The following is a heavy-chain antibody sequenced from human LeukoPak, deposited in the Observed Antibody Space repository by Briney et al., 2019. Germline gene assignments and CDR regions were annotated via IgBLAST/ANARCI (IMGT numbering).Heavy chain of an antibody. CDR1: GFTFSSYD. V-gene: IGHV3-23*01. J-gene: IGHJ3*02. D-gene: IGHD2-15*01. Sequence: GGSLRLSCAASGFTFSSYDMSWGRQAPGKGLEWVSAISGSGGSTYYADSVKGRFTISRDNSKNTLYLQMNSLRAEDTAVYYCAKGVLGYCSGGSCYFDDAFDIWGQGSMVTVSS. CDR3: AKGVLGYCSGGSCYFDDAFDI. CDR2: ISGSGGST.